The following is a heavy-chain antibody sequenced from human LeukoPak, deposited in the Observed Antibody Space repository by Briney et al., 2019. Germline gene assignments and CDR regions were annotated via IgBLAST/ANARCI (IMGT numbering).Heavy chain of an antibody. V-gene: IGHV4-39*01. J-gene: IGHJ4*02. CDR1: GDSITNGAFY. D-gene: IGHD3-3*01. CDR3: GSLSSARYYTADY. CDR2: IHFTGST. Sequence: PSETLSLTCTVSGDSITNGAFYWGWIRQPPGKGLEWIASIHFTGSTYYNLSLKSRLTISVDTSKNQFSPELNSVTAADTAMYYCGSLSSARYYTADYWGQGTLVTVSS.